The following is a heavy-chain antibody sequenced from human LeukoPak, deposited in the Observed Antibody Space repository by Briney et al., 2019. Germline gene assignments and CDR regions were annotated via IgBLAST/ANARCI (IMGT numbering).Heavy chain of an antibody. D-gene: IGHD3-22*01. CDR2: IYHSGST. CDR3: ARVTYYYDSSGYFDY. CDR1: GGSISSGGYY. Sequence: PSQTPSLTCTVSGGSISSGGYYWSWIRQPPGKGLEWIGYIYHSGSTYYNPSLKSRVTISVDRSKNQFSLKLSSVTAADTAVYYCARVTYYYDSSGYFDYWGQGTLVTVSS. V-gene: IGHV4-30-2*01. J-gene: IGHJ4*02.